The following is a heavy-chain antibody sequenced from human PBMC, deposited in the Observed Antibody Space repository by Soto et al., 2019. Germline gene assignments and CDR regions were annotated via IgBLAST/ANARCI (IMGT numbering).Heavy chain of an antibody. V-gene: IGHV1-18*01. Sequence: ASVKVSCKASGYTFTSYGISWVRQAPGQGLEWMGWISAYNGNTNYAQKLQGRVTMTTDTSTSTAYMELRSLRSDDTAVYYCARDGTEDIVATIFAYWGQGTLVTVSS. CDR1: GYTFTSYG. D-gene: IGHD5-12*01. CDR3: ARDGTEDIVATIFAY. CDR2: ISAYNGNT. J-gene: IGHJ4*02.